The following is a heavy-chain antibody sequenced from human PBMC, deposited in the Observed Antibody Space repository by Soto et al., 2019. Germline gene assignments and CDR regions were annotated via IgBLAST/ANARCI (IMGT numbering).Heavy chain of an antibody. D-gene: IGHD2-2*01. CDR1: GYTFTSHD. CDR3: ASDMSTM. V-gene: IGHV1-8*01. Sequence: QVQLVQSGAEVKKPGASVKVSCKASGYTFTSHDINWMRQATGQGLEWMGWMNPNSGHTNYAQKFQGRVTMIRDTSISTAYMELTSLRSEDTGIYYCASDMSTMWGQGTLVTVSS. CDR2: MNPNSGHT. J-gene: IGHJ4*02.